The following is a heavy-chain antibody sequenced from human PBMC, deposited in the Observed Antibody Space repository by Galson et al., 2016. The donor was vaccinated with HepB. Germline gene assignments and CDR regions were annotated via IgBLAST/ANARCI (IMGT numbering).Heavy chain of an antibody. V-gene: IGHV3-74*01. D-gene: IGHD3-3*01. CDR1: GFTFSSYW. Sequence: SLRLSCAASGFTFSSYWMHWVRQAPGKGLVWVSRINSDGSSTSYADSVKGRFTISRDNARNTLYLQMNSLRAEDTAVYYCARDRDPPLPGNYDFWSGYFGRGGWFAPWGQGTLVTVSS. CDR2: INSDGSST. CDR3: ARDRDPPLPGNYDFWSGYFGRGGWFAP. J-gene: IGHJ5*02.